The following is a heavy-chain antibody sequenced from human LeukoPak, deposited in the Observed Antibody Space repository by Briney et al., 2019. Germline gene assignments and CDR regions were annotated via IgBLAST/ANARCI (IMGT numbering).Heavy chain of an antibody. Sequence: ASVKVSCKASGYTFTGYYMHWVRQAPGQGLEWMGWINPNSGGTNYAQKFQGRVTMTRDTSISTACMELSRLRSDDTAVYYCARGAYYYDSSGYVPYWGQGTLVTVSS. CDR2: INPNSGGT. V-gene: IGHV1-2*02. CDR3: ARGAYYYDSSGYVPY. D-gene: IGHD3-22*01. J-gene: IGHJ4*02. CDR1: GYTFTGYY.